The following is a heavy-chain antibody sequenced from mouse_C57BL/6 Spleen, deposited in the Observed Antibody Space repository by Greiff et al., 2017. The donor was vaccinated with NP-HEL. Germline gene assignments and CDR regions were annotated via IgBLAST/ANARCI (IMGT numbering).Heavy chain of an antibody. CDR3: ARERNDYNYYAMDY. D-gene: IGHD2-4*01. V-gene: IGHV1-82*01. CDR2: IYPGDGDT. CDR1: GYAFSSSW. J-gene: IGHJ4*01. Sequence: VHLVESGPELVKPGASVKISCKASGYAFSSSWMNWVKQRPGKGLEWIGRIYPGDGDTNYNGKFKGKATLTADKSSSTAYMQLSSLTSEDSAVYFCARERNDYNYYAMDYWGQGTSVTVSS.